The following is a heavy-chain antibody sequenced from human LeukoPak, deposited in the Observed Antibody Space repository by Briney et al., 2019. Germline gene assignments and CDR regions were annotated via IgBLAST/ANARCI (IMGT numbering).Heavy chain of an antibody. CDR3: ARAQAAWYYYMDV. V-gene: IGHV4-39*07. J-gene: IGHJ6*03. CDR2: IYYSGST. CDR1: GGSISSSSYY. D-gene: IGHD6-13*01. Sequence: SSETLSLTCTVSGGSISSSSYYWGWIRQPPGKGLEWIGSIYYSGSTYYNPSLKSRVTISVDTSKNQFSLKLSSVTAADTAVYYCARAQAAWYYYMDVWGKGTTVTVSS.